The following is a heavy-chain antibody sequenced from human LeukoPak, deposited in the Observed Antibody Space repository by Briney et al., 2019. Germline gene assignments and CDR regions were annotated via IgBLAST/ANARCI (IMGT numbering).Heavy chain of an antibody. V-gene: IGHV3-23*01. CDR2: ISGSGGST. CDR3: ARVLVNWNYGDFDY. J-gene: IGHJ4*02. D-gene: IGHD1-7*01. CDR1: GFTFSSYA. Sequence: GGSLRLSCAASGFTFSSYAMSWVRQAPGKGLEWVSAISGSGGSTYYADSVKGRFTISRDNSKNTLYLQMNSLRAEDTAVYYCARVLVNWNYGDFDYWGQGTLVTVSP.